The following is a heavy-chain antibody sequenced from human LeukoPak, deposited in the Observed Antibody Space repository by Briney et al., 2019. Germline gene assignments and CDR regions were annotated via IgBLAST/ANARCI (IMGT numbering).Heavy chain of an antibody. J-gene: IGHJ6*03. Sequence: QPGGSLRLSCAASGFTFSSYAMHWVRQAPGKGLEWVAVISYDGSNKYYADSVKGRFTISRDNAKNSLYLQMNSLRAEDTAVYYCARGPHCSSTSCLYTNYYMDVWGKGTTVTISS. CDR2: ISYDGSNK. V-gene: IGHV3-30*04. D-gene: IGHD2-2*01. CDR1: GFTFSSYA. CDR3: ARGPHCSSTSCLYTNYYMDV.